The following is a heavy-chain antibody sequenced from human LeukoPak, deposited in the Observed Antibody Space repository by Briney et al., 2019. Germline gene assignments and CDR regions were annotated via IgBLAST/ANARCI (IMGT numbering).Heavy chain of an antibody. CDR3: ARVQDSWWELLFGGANWFDP. CDR1: GYTFTSYG. J-gene: IGHJ5*02. V-gene: IGHV1-18*01. Sequence: GASVKVSCKASGYTFTSYGISWVRQAPGQGLEWMGWISAYNGNTNYAQKLQGRVTMTTDTSTSTAYMELRSLRSDDTAVYYCARVQDSWWELLFGGANWFDPWGQGTLVTVSS. CDR2: ISAYNGNT. D-gene: IGHD1-26*01.